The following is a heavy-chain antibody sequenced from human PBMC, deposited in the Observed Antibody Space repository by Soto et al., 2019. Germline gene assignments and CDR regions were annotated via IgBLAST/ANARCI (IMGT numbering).Heavy chain of an antibody. CDR3: ARERRLLWFGESPRWFDH. J-gene: IGHJ5*02. D-gene: IGHD3-10*01. CDR1: GGTFSSYA. CDR2: IIPIFGTA. V-gene: IGHV1-69*13. Sequence: SVKVSCKASGGTFSSYAISWVRQAPGQGLEWMGGIIPIFGTANYAQKFQGRVTITADESTSTAYMELSSLRSEDTAVYYCARERRLLWFGESPRWFDHWGQGTLVTVSS.